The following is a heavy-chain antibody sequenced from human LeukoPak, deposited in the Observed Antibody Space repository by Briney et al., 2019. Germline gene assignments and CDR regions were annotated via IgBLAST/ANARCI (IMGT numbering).Heavy chain of an antibody. CDR3: ARYSSSHYYFDY. J-gene: IGHJ4*02. Sequence: GSLRLSCAASGFTFSSYWMSWVRQAPGEGLEWIGYIYYSGSTNYNPSLKSRVTISVDTSKNQFSLKLSSVTAADTAVYHCARYSSSHYYFDYWGQGTLVTVSS. CDR2: IYYSGST. CDR1: GFTFSSYW. D-gene: IGHD6-6*01. V-gene: IGHV4-59*01.